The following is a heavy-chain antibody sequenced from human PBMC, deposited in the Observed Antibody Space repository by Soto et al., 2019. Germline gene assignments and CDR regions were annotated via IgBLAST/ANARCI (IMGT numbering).Heavy chain of an antibody. Sequence: SETLSLTCTVSGGSISSGGYYWSWIRQHPGKGLEWIGYIYYSGSTYYNPSLKSRVTISVDTSKNQFSLKLSSVTAADPAVYYCASLILQDSHYDSVDYWGQGTLVTVSS. CDR3: ASLILQDSHYDSVDY. D-gene: IGHD3-3*01. V-gene: IGHV4-31*03. CDR1: GGSISSGGYY. J-gene: IGHJ4*02. CDR2: IYYSGST.